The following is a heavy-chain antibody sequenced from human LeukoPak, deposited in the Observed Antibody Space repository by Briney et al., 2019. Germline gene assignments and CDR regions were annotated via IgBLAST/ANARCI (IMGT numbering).Heavy chain of an antibody. CDR2: INPNSGGT. CDR3: AXLYDSSDHFDY. CDR1: GYTFTGYY. Sequence: ASVKVSCKASGYTFTGYYMHWVRQAPGQGLEWMGWINPNSGGTNYAQKLQGRVNILRDTSISTAYMELSRLRSDDTAVYYCAXLYDSSDHFDYWGQGXLVTV. V-gene: IGHV1-2*02. J-gene: IGHJ4*02. D-gene: IGHD3-22*01.